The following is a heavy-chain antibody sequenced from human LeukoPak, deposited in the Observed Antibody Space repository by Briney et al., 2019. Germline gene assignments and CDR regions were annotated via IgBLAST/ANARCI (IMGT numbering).Heavy chain of an antibody. CDR2: INPNSGGT. D-gene: IGHD2-2*01. Sequence: ASVKVSCKASGYTFTGYYMHWVRQAPGQGLEWMGWINPNSGGTNYAQKFQGWVTMTRDTSISTAYMELSRLRSDDTAVYYCARATYCSSTSCMPPTGWFDPWGQGTLVTVSS. V-gene: IGHV1-2*04. CDR3: ARATYCSSTSCMPPTGWFDP. CDR1: GYTFTGYY. J-gene: IGHJ5*02.